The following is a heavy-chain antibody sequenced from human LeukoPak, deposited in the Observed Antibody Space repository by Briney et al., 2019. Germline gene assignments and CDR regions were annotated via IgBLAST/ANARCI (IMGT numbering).Heavy chain of an antibody. D-gene: IGHD3/OR15-3a*01. Sequence: SETLSLTCTVSGGSISTYYWSWIRQPAGKGLEWIGRIYISGSTNYNPSLKSRVSMSVDTSKNQFSLRLTSVTAADTAFYYCARASDFWTGQTTIYFDSWGQGTLVSVSS. J-gene: IGHJ4*02. V-gene: IGHV4-4*07. CDR1: GGSISTYY. CDR3: ARASDFWTGQTTIYFDS. CDR2: IYISGST.